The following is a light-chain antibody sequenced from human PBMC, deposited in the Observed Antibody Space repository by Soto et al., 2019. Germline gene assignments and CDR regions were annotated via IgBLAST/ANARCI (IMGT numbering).Light chain of an antibody. Sequence: DIQLTQSPSFLSASVGDRVTITCRASQGISSYLAWYQQKPGKAPKLLIYAASTLQRGVPSRFSGSGSGTEFTLTISSLQPEDFATYYCQQLNSYPLGQGTKLEIK. V-gene: IGKV1-9*01. CDR1: QGISSY. J-gene: IGKJ2*01. CDR2: AAS. CDR3: QQLNSYP.